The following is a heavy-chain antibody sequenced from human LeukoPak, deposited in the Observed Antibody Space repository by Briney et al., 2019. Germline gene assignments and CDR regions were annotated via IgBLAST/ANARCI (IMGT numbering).Heavy chain of an antibody. J-gene: IGHJ4*02. D-gene: IGHD6-19*01. CDR3: ARDLSAAFDF. CDR2: LVYDERS. CDR1: GFPFSSYG. Sequence: GGSLRLSCAASGFPFSSYGMHWVRQAPGKGLEWVARLVYDERSGYADSVKGRFSISRDNSKNTLFLDMSDLRVEDTAVYYCARDLSAAFDFWGQGVLVTVSS. V-gene: IGHV3-33*01.